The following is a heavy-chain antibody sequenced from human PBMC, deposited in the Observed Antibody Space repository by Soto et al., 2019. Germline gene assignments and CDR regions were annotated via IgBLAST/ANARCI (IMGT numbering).Heavy chain of an antibody. Sequence: GGSLRLSCAASGIIFGQYAMSWVRLAPGKGLEWVSVVGPSGASTFYADSVRGRFTISRGNSENTLYLQMNSLRAADTALYFCARSYYYDSTGYYRTFDYWGPGTLVTVSS. D-gene: IGHD3-22*01. CDR2: VGPSGAST. J-gene: IGHJ4*02. CDR3: ARSYYYDSTGYYRTFDY. CDR1: GIIFGQYA. V-gene: IGHV3-23*01.